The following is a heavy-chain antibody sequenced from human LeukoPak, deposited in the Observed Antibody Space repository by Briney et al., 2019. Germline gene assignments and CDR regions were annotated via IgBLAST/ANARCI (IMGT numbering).Heavy chain of an antibody. CDR2: IRSKANSYAT. CDR1: GFTFSSYA. J-gene: IGHJ4*02. Sequence: GGSLRLSCAASGFTFSSYAMSWVRQAPGKGLEWVGRIRSKANSYATTDAASVKGRFTISRDDSKNTAYLQMNSLKTEDTAVYYCTRPSYDSSVSGVVYWGQGTLVTVSS. V-gene: IGHV3-73*01. D-gene: IGHD3-22*01. CDR3: TRPSYDSSVSGVVY.